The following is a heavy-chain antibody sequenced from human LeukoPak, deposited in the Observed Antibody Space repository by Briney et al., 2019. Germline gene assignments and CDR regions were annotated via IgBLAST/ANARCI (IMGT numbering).Heavy chain of an antibody. Sequence: PSETLSLTCTVPGGSIYSSSFYWDWVRQPPGMGLEWIGDVFYNGSTSYNPSLKSRVTISVDTSKNLFSLKLTSVTAADSAVYYCARRPRMVASTNWFDPWGQGTLVIVSS. J-gene: IGHJ5*02. CDR3: ARRPRMVASTNWFDP. V-gene: IGHV4-39*01. D-gene: IGHD4/OR15-4a*01. CDR1: GGSIYSSSFY. CDR2: VFYNGST.